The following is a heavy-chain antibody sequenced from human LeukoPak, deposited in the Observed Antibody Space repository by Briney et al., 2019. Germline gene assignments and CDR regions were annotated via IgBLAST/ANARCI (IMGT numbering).Heavy chain of an antibody. CDR1: GFTFSNYA. CDR2: ITGNGGST. Sequence: GGSLRLSCAASGFTFSNYAMNRVRQAPGKGLEWVSAITGNGGSTYYADSVKGRFTISRDNSKNTLYLQMNSLRAEDTAVYYCAKRSRRLTVVRGVPREDVWGQGTSVTVSS. D-gene: IGHD3-10*01. CDR3: AKRSRRLTVVRGVPREDV. V-gene: IGHV3-23*01. J-gene: IGHJ6*02.